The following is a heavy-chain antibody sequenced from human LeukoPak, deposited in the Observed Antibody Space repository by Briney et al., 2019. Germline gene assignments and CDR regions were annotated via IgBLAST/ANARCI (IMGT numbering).Heavy chain of an antibody. CDR2: INHSGST. J-gene: IGHJ4*02. V-gene: IGHV4-34*01. CDR1: GGSFSGYY. Sequence: PSETLSLTCAVYGGSFSGYYWSWIRHPPGKGLEWIGEINHSGSTNYNPSLKSRVTISVDTSKNQFSLMLSSVTAADTAVYYCARGFRATDYFDYWGQGTLVTVSS. CDR3: ARGFRATDYFDY. D-gene: IGHD5-12*01.